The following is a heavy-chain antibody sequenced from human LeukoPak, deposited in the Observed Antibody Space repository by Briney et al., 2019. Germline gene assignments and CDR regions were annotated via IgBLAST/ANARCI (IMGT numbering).Heavy chain of an antibody. CDR2: ISSSSSYI. V-gene: IGHV3-21*01. D-gene: IGHD6-13*01. CDR1: GFTFSSYS. J-gene: IGHJ4*02. Sequence: GGSLRLSCAASGFTFSSYSMNWVRKAPGKGLDWVSSISSSSSYIYYADSVKGRFTISRDNAKNSLYLQMNSLRAEDTAVYYCAGDGPRGYSSSSVYWGQGTLVTVSS. CDR3: AGDGPRGYSSSSVY.